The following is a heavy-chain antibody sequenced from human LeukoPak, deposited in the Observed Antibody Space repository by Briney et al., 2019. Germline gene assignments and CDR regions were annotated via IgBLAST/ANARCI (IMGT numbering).Heavy chain of an antibody. Sequence: GGSLRLSCAASGFTFSDYYMSWIRQAPGKGLEWVSYISSSGSTIYYADSVKGRFTISRGNAKNSLYLQMNSLRAEDTAVYYCARVPRATYYYYGMDVWGQGTTVTVSS. V-gene: IGHV3-11*01. CDR2: ISSSGSTI. J-gene: IGHJ6*02. CDR1: GFTFSDYY. CDR3: ARVPRATYYYYGMDV.